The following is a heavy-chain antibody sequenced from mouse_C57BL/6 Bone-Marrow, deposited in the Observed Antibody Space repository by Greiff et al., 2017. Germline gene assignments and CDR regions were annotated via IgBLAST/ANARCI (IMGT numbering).Heavy chain of an antibody. V-gene: IGHV5-6*01. CDR1: GFTFSSYG. Sequence: EVHLVESGGDLVKPGGSLKLSCAASGFTFSSYGMSWVRQTPDKRLEWVATISSGGSYTYYPDSVKGRFTISRDNAKNTLYLQMSSLKSEDTAMYYCARHRTTVVALWYFDVWGTGTTVTVSS. D-gene: IGHD1-1*01. CDR3: ARHRTTVVALWYFDV. J-gene: IGHJ1*03. CDR2: ISSGGSYT.